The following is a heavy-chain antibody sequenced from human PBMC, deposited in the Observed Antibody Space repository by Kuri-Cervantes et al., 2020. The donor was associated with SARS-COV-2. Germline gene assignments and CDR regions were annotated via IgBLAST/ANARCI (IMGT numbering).Heavy chain of an antibody. CDR1: GFTFSTYA. Sequence: GGSLRLSCAASGFTFSTYAMHWVRQAPGKGLGWVAIISDDGQNQDFADSVKGRFTISRDNSKNTLCLNMSSLRAEDTAMYYCARDRVGVLDSWGQGTLVTVSS. D-gene: IGHD2-21*01. V-gene: IGHV3-30*04. CDR2: ISDDGQNQ. CDR3: ARDRVGVLDS. J-gene: IGHJ4*02.